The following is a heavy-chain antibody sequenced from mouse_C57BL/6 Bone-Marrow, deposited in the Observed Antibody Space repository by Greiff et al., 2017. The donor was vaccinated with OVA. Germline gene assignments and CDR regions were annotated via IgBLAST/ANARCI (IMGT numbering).Heavy chain of an antibody. CDR2: INPDSSTI. CDR3: ARRSFTTTGYFDV. CDR1: GIAFSRYW. D-gene: IGHD1-1*01. V-gene: IGHV4-1*01. Sequence: EVKVIESGGGLVPPGGSLKLSCAASGIAFSRYWMSWVRRAPGKGLEWIGEINPDSSTINYAPSLKDKFIISRDNAKNTLYLQMSKVRSEDTALYYCARRSFTTTGYFDVWGTGTTVTVSS. J-gene: IGHJ1*03.